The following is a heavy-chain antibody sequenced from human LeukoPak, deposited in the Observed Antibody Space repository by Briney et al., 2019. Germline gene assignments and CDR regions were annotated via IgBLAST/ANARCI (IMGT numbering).Heavy chain of an antibody. Sequence: SSETLSLTCTVSGCSISSSSYYWGWIRQPPGKGLEWIGSIYYSGSTYYNPSLKRRVTISVDTSKNQFSLKLSSVTAADTAVYYCARARYDILTGYYGYWFDPWGQGTLVTVSS. CDR2: IYYSGST. CDR3: ARARYDILTGYYGYWFDP. V-gene: IGHV4-39*07. CDR1: GCSISSSSYY. D-gene: IGHD3-9*01. J-gene: IGHJ5*02.